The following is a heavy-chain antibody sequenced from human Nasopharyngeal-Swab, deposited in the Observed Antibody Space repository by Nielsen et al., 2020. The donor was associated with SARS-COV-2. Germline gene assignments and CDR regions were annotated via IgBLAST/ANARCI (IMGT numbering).Heavy chain of an antibody. CDR2: ISGSGGST. CDR1: GFTFSSYA. D-gene: IGHD3-22*01. V-gene: IGHV3-23*01. Sequence: GESLKISCAASGFTFSSYAMSWVRQAPGKGLEWVSAISGSGGSTYYADSVKGRFTTSRDNSKNTLYLQMNSLRAEDTAVYYCAKDLSYYYDSSGGGMDVWGQGTTVTVSS. J-gene: IGHJ6*02. CDR3: AKDLSYYYDSSGGGMDV.